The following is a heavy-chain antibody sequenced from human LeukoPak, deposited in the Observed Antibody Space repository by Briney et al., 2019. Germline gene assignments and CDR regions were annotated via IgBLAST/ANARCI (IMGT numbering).Heavy chain of an antibody. D-gene: IGHD4-17*01. CDR1: GFTFSSYA. V-gene: IGHV3-23*01. Sequence: GGSLRLSCAASGFTFSSYAMSWGRQAPGKGLEWVSAISGSGGSTYYADSVKGRFTISRDNSKNTLYLQMNSLRAEDTAVYYCAKDYGDFPWYFDYWGQGTLVTVSS. J-gene: IGHJ4*02. CDR3: AKDYGDFPWYFDY. CDR2: ISGSGGST.